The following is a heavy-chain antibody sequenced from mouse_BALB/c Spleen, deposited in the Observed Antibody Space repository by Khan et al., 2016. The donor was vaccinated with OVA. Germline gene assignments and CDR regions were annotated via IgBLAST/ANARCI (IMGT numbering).Heavy chain of an antibody. CDR2: IYPGSNNT. V-gene: IGHV1-77*01. CDR3: AREWGAWFTY. J-gene: IGHJ3*01. Sequence: QIQLVQSGAELARPGASVKLSCKASGYTFTDYNINWVKQRTGQGLEWIGEIYPGSNNTYYNENFKGKATLTADKSSSTAYMQLSSLTSEDSAVYFCAREWGAWFTYWGQGTLVTVSA. CDR1: GYTFTDYN.